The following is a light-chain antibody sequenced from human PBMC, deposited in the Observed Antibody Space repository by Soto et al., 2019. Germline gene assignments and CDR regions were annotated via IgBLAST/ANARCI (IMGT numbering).Light chain of an antibody. CDR3: QQSYIGPRT. J-gene: IGKJ2*01. CDR2: VAS. Sequence: DIPLTQSPSSLSASVGDRVSITCRASQTIDKFLNWYQQKPGKAPKLLISVASTLQSGVPSTFSGSGSGTDFTLTISSLQPEDFGTYYCQQSYIGPRTFGQGTKVEIK. V-gene: IGKV1-39*01. CDR1: QTIDKF.